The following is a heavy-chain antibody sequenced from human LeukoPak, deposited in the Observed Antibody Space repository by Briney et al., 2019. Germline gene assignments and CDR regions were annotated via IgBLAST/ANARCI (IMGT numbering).Heavy chain of an antibody. J-gene: IGHJ4*02. Sequence: GASVKVSCKASGYTFTTYYMHWVRQTPGRGLEWMGIINPSGGSITYAQKFQGRVTMTRDTSTSTVYMELSSLRSEDTALYYCARAWPKGGFYFDYWGQGTLVTVSS. CDR2: INPSGGSI. D-gene: IGHD3-16*01. CDR1: GYTFTTYY. CDR3: ARAWPKGGFYFDY. V-gene: IGHV1-46*01.